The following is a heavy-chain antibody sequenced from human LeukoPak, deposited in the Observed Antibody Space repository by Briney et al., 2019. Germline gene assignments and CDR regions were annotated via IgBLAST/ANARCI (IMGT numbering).Heavy chain of an antibody. CDR3: APLGYCSDTSCSDTDY. D-gene: IGHD2-2*01. CDR2: ISGSDGST. Sequence: TGGSLRLSSAASGFTFSSYAMSWVRQAPGKGLEWVSTISGSDGSTYYADSLKGRFTISRDNSKNTLYLQTNSLRAEDTAVYYCAPLGYCSDTSCSDTDYWGQGTLVTVSS. CDR1: GFTFSSYA. J-gene: IGHJ4*02. V-gene: IGHV3-23*01.